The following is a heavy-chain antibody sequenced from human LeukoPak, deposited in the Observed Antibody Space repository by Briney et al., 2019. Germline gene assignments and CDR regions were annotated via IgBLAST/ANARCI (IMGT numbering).Heavy chain of an antibody. J-gene: IGHJ4*02. CDR3: AKARSEVRGVIQPPHFDY. CDR2: ISGSGGST. CDR1: GFKLSSYA. V-gene: IGHV3-23*01. D-gene: IGHD3-10*01. Sequence: PGGSLRLSCAASGFKLSSYAMSWVRQAPGKGLEWVSAISGSGGSTYYADSVKGRFTISRDNSKNTLYLQMNSLRAEDTAVYYCAKARSEVRGVIQPPHFDYWGQGTLVTVSS.